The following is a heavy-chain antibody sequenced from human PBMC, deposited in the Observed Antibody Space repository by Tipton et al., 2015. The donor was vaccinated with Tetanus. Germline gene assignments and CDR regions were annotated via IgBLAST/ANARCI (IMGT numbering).Heavy chain of an antibody. CDR3: AKGKDWATGDFDF. D-gene: IGHD3-9*01. Sequence: SLRLSCAASGFTFDDYAMHWVRQAPGKGLERVSVISWNSGTIGYADSVKGRFTTSRDNRKSSLYLQMNNLRVEDTALYYCAKGKDWATGDFDFWGQGTLVTVSS. V-gene: IGHV3-9*01. CDR1: GFTFDDYA. J-gene: IGHJ4*02. CDR2: ISWNSGTI.